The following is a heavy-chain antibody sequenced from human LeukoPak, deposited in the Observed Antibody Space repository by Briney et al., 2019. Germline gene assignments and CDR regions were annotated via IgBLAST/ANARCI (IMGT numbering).Heavy chain of an antibody. J-gene: IGHJ3*01. V-gene: IGHV1-18*01. Sequence: AASVKVSCKASGYTFTSYGMNWVRQAPGQGLEWMGWISADSGNTNYAQKFQGRVTMTTDTSKSTAYMELGSLRSDDTAIYYCARVGGMGSNDAFDLWGQGTMVTVSS. D-gene: IGHD3-16*01. CDR3: ARVGGMGSNDAFDL. CDR2: ISADSGNT. CDR1: GYTFTSYG.